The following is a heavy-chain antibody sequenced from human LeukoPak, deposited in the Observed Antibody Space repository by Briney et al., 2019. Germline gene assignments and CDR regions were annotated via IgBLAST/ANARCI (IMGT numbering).Heavy chain of an antibody. J-gene: IGHJ6*03. CDR1: GYSISSGYY. Sequence: SETLSLTCNVSGYSISSGYYWNWIRQPPGKGLEWIGSISYSGSTNYNPSLESRVTISVDTSKNQISLKVSSVTAADTTVYYCARAPERWYSYGSYTYYYMDVWGKGTTVTVSS. CDR2: ISYSGST. D-gene: IGHD5-18*01. V-gene: IGHV4-61*01. CDR3: ARAPERWYSYGSYTYYYMDV.